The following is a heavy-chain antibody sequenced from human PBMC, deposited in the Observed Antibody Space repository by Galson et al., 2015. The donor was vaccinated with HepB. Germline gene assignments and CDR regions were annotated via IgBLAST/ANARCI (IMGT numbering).Heavy chain of an antibody. CDR2: IYSGGST. Sequence: SLRLSCAASGFTVSSNYMAWVRQAPGKGLDWVSVIYSGGSTYSADSVRGRFTISRDYSTNTLYLQMNRLRAEDTAVYYCARGRTYYYYDGPLDHWGQGTLVTVSS. D-gene: IGHD3-22*01. V-gene: IGHV3-53*05. CDR3: ARGRTYYYYDGPLDH. J-gene: IGHJ4*02. CDR1: GFTVSSNY.